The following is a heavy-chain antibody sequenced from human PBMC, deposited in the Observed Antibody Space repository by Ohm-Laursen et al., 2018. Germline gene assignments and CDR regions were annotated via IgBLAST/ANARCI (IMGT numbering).Heavy chain of an antibody. CDR2: ISGSGDDT. CDR1: GFIFSSFA. J-gene: IGHJ4*02. V-gene: IGHV3-23*01. Sequence: SLRLSCAASGFIFSSFAMTWVRQAPGKGLEWVSVISGSGDDTYYTDSVKGRFTVSRDISNNTVYLHMDSLGAEDTAVYYCAKGRSEVVSAALNYWGQGTLVTVPS. CDR3: AKGRSEVVSAALNY. D-gene: IGHD2-2*01.